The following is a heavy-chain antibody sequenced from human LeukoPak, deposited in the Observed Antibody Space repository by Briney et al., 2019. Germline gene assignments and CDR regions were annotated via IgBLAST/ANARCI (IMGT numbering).Heavy chain of an antibody. CDR2: IKSKTDGGTT. Sequence: GGSLRLSCAASGFTFSNAWMSWVRQAPGKGLEWVGRIKSKTDGGTTDYAAPVKGRFTISRDDSKNTLYLQMNSLKTEDTAVYYCTTSPGVDWTLVHYYYYMDVWGKGTTVTISS. D-gene: IGHD3-9*01. CDR1: GFTFSNAW. CDR3: TTSPGVDWTLVHYYYYMDV. J-gene: IGHJ6*03. V-gene: IGHV3-15*01.